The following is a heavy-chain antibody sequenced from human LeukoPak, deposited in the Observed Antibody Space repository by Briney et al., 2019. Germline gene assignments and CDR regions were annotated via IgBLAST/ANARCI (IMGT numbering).Heavy chain of an antibody. CDR1: GYTFTGYY. Sequence: PTASVKVSCKASGYTFTGYYMHWVRQAPGQGLEWMGWINPNSGGTNYAQKFQGRVTMTRNTSISTAYMELSSLRSEDTAVYYCALRRGITMVRGVIKKYYYYYMDVWGKGTTVTISS. CDR3: ALRRGITMVRGVIKKYYYYYMDV. CDR2: INPNSGGT. V-gene: IGHV1-2*02. D-gene: IGHD3-10*01. J-gene: IGHJ6*03.